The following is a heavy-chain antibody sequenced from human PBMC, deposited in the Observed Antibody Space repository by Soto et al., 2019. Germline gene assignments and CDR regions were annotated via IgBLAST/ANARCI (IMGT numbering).Heavy chain of an antibody. CDR2: ISDSGGST. Sequence: GGSLRLSCAASGFTFSSYAMSWVRQAPGKGLEWVSGISDSGGSTYYADSVKGRFTISRDNSKNTLYLQMNSLRAEDTAVYYCAKGTYYYGSAPYYFDYWGQGPLVTVSS. CDR1: GFTFSSYA. D-gene: IGHD3-10*01. CDR3: AKGTYYYGSAPYYFDY. V-gene: IGHV3-23*01. J-gene: IGHJ4*02.